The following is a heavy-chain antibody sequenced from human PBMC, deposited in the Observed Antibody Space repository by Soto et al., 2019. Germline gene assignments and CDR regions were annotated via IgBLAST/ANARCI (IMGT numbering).Heavy chain of an antibody. V-gene: IGHV1-58*01. CDR3: AAFDPGPMGFDP. D-gene: IGHD3-9*01. Sequence: SVKVSCKASGFTFSSSAVQWVRQARGQRLEWIGKVVVGSGNTNYAQKFQERVTITRDMSTSTAYMELSSLRSEDTAFYYCAAFDPGPMGFDPWGQGTLVTVSS. CDR1: GFTFSSSA. CDR2: VVVGSGNT. J-gene: IGHJ5*02.